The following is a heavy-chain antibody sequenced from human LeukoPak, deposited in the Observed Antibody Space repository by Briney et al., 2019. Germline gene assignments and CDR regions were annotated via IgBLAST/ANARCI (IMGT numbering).Heavy chain of an antibody. CDR3: ATGSNLIRGAPGY. J-gene: IGHJ4*02. V-gene: IGHV1-24*01. CDR2: FDPEDGEP. CDR1: GYTLTELS. Sequence: ASVKVSCKVSGYTLTELSIHWVRQTPGNGLEWVAGFDPEDGEPIYAQRFQGRVTMTEDTSADTVYMELSSLRSDDTAVYYCATGSNLIRGAPGYWGQGTLVTVSS. D-gene: IGHD3-10*01.